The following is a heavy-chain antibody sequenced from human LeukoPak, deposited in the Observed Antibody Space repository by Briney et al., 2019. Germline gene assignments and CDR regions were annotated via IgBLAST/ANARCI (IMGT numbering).Heavy chain of an antibody. CDR1: GGSISSGDYY. CDR2: IYYSGST. J-gene: IGHJ4*02. Sequence: SETLSLTCTVSGGSISSGDYYWSWIRQPPGKGLEWIGYIYYSGSTYYNPSLKSRVTISVDTSKNQFSLKLSSVTAADTAVYYCARRHFGELSPFDYWGQGTLVTVSS. D-gene: IGHD3-10*01. CDR3: ARRHFGELSPFDY. V-gene: IGHV4-39*01.